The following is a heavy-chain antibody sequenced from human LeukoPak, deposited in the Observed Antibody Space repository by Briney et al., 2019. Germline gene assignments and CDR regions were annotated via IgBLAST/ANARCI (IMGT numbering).Heavy chain of an antibody. D-gene: IGHD3-10*02. Sequence: GGSLRLSCVASGFAFSNAWMSWVRQAPGKGLGGIGRIKSQADGGTTDYAAPVEGRFTISRDDSKNTVFLQMYSLRTEDTAVYYCTTTGLPLFGDLDLPWGQGTLVTVSS. CDR2: IKSQADGGTT. V-gene: IGHV3-15*01. CDR1: GFAFSNAW. CDR3: TTTGLPLFGDLDLP. J-gene: IGHJ5*02.